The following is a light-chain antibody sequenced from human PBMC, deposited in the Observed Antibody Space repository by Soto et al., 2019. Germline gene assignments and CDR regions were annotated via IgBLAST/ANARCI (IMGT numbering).Light chain of an antibody. Sequence: VLTQPPSASGTPGQRITICCSGSSSNIGDNPVNWYQQLPGAAPKLLIYINDQRPSGVPDRFSGSKSGTSASLAISGLQPEDEADYYCAAWDDSLNALFGTGTKVTVL. CDR2: IND. V-gene: IGLV1-44*01. CDR1: SSNIGDNP. J-gene: IGLJ1*01. CDR3: AAWDDSLNAL.